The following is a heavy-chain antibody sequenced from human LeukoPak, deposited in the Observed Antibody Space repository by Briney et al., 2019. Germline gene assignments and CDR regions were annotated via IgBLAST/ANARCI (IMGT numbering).Heavy chain of an antibody. V-gene: IGHV4-34*01. CDR3: ARGLVVPAAIQIWGKSKYYFDY. Sequence: SETLSLTCAVCGGSFSGYYRSWIRQPPGKGLEWIGEINHSGSTNYNPSLKSRVTISVDTSKNQFSLKLSSVTAADTAVYYCARGLVVPAAIQIWGKSKYYFDYWGQGTLVTVSS. CDR2: INHSGST. J-gene: IGHJ4*02. CDR1: GGSFSGYY. D-gene: IGHD2-2*02.